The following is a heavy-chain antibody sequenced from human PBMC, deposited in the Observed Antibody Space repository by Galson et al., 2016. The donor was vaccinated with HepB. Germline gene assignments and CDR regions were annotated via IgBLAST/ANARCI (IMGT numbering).Heavy chain of an antibody. CDR2: IYSDGST. V-gene: IGHV3-53*01. Sequence: LRLSCAASGFIVNNNYMNWVRQAPGKGLEWVSVIYSDGSTYYADSVKGRFTISGGNSKNMLYLQMNTLRAEDTAVYYCARDPYYYDSRGYTTGFDVWGQGTMVTVSS. CDR3: ARDPYYYDSRGYTTGFDV. CDR1: GFIVNNNY. J-gene: IGHJ3*01. D-gene: IGHD3-22*01.